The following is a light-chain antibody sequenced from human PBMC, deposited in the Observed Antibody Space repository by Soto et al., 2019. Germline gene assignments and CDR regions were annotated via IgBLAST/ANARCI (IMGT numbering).Light chain of an antibody. Sequence: DIQMTQSPSTLSAYVGDRVTITCRASQSISTWLAWYQQKSGKAPKLLIYQASRLESGVPSRFSGSGSGTEFTLTISSLQPDDFATYYCQQYNSYSPWTFGQGTKVEIK. CDR2: QAS. V-gene: IGKV1-5*03. CDR1: QSISTW. CDR3: QQYNSYSPWT. J-gene: IGKJ1*01.